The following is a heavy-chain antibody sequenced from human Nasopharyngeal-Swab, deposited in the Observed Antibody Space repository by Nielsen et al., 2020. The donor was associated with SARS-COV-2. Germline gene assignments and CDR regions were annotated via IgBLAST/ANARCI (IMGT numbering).Heavy chain of an antibody. Sequence: WNRQPPGKGLEWIGSVYYGLAIQYSPSLKSRATISIDTSKNQLSLEVTSVTVADTAVYYCARTHNWIDPWGQGTLVTVSS. J-gene: IGHJ5*02. CDR2: VYYGLAI. V-gene: IGHV4-39*01. CDR3: ARTHNWIDP.